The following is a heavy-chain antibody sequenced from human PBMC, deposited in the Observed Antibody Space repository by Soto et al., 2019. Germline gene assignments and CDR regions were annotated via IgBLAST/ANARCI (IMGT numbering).Heavy chain of an antibody. V-gene: IGHV4-30-4*01. CDR1: GASINSGDYY. Sequence: QVQLQESGPGLVKPSQTLSLSCTVSGASINSGDYYWSWIRQPPGKGLEWFGYIYYTGNTVFNPSLKSRVSISVDTPKNQFSLRLNSVTAADTAVYYCSSLPDGYTSGLDYWGPGTLVTVSS. CDR3: SSLPDGYTSGLDY. D-gene: IGHD5-12*01. CDR2: IYYTGNT. J-gene: IGHJ4*02.